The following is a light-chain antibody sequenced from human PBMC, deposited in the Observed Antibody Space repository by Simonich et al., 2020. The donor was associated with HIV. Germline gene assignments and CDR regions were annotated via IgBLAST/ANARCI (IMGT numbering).Light chain of an antibody. CDR1: HPFSNS. Sequence: DIQMTQSPSSLSESVGNRVTITCRQNHPFSNSLAWYQQKPGKAPKLLLYFASRLESGVPSRFSGSGSGTDYTLTISSLQPDDFATYYCQQYNSYSLTFGGGTKVEIK. V-gene: IGKV1-NL1*01. CDR3: QQYNSYSLT. J-gene: IGKJ4*01. CDR2: FAS.